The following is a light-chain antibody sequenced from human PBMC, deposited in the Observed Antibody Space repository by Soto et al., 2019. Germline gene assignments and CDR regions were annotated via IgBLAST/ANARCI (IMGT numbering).Light chain of an antibody. CDR1: SSNVGGNP. CDR3: ASWDDSLTGPV. V-gene: IGLV1-44*01. Sequence: QSVLTQPPSASGTPGQRVTISCSGSSSNVGGNPVNWYQHVPTTAPKLRIYTNTQRPSGVPDRFSGSKSGTSASLAISGLQSEDEADYYCASWDDSLTGPVFGTGTKLTVL. CDR2: TNT. J-gene: IGLJ1*01.